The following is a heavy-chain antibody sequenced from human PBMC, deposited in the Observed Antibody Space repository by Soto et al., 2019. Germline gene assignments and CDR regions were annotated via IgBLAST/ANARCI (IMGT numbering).Heavy chain of an antibody. V-gene: IGHV1-8*01. CDR2: LNPNSGNT. D-gene: IGHD1-20*01. CDR1: GYMFSTYD. J-gene: IGHJ5*02. CDR3: ARDHRYNWNDEGWFDP. Sequence: QVQLVQSGAEVKKPGASVKVSCKASGYMFSTYDINWVRQAPGQGLEWMGWLNPNSGNTGYAQKLQGRVTMTRNTSINTADMELSSLGSDDTAVYSWARDHRYNWNDEGWFDPWGQGTLVTVSS.